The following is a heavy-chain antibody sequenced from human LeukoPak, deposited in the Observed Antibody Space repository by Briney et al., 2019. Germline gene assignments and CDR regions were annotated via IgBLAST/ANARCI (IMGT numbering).Heavy chain of an antibody. V-gene: IGHV3-23*01. D-gene: IGHD6-13*01. CDR2: ISGGGGST. Sequence: GGSLRLSCAGSGFTFARHALTWVRQAPGKGLEWVSTISGGGGSTHYADSVQGRFSISRDNSKNTLYLQMDSLRAEDTALYYCARIGYSTSWANFDYWGQGTLVTVSS. CDR3: ARIGYSTSWANFDY. J-gene: IGHJ4*02. CDR1: GFTFARHA.